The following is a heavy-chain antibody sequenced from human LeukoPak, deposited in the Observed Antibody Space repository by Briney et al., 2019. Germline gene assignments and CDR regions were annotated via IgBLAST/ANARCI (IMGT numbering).Heavy chain of an antibody. Sequence: GGSLRLSCAASGFTFSSYAMHWVRQAPGKGLEWVAVISYDGSNKYYADSVKGRFTISRDNSKNTLYLQMNSLRAEDTAVYYCATHVDTAMVTDYWGQGTLVTVSS. CDR1: GFTFSSYA. V-gene: IGHV3-30-3*01. CDR3: ATHVDTAMVTDY. J-gene: IGHJ4*02. D-gene: IGHD5-18*01. CDR2: ISYDGSNK.